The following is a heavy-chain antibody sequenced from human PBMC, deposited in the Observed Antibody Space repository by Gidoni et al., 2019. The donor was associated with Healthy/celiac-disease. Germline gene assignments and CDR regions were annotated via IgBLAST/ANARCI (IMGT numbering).Heavy chain of an antibody. D-gene: IGHD3-16*01. CDR3: ARDDYDWEIGVNWFDP. CDR1: GFTFSSYS. Sequence: EVQLVESGGGLVQPGGSLRLSCAASGFTFSSYSMNWVRQAPGKGLEWVSYISSSSSTIYYADSVKGRFTISRDNAKNSLYLQMNSLRAEDTAVYYCARDDYDWEIGVNWFDPWGQGTLVTVSS. J-gene: IGHJ5*02. V-gene: IGHV3-48*01. CDR2: ISSSSSTI.